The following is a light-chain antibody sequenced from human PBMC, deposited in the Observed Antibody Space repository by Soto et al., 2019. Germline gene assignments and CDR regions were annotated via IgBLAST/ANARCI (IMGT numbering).Light chain of an antibody. CDR2: DVS. V-gene: IGLV2-14*01. CDR3: SSYTSSSTYVV. CDR1: SSDVGGYNY. Sequence: QSALTQPASVSGSPGQSITISCTGTSSDVGGYNYVSWYQQHPGKAPKLMIYDVSNRPSGVSNRFSGSKSGNTASLTISGLQDEDEADYYCSSYTSSSTYVVFGVGTKLTVL. J-gene: IGLJ2*01.